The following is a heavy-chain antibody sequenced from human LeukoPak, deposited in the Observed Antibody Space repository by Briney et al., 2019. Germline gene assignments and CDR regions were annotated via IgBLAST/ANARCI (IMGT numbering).Heavy chain of an antibody. CDR3: ARDLGYYDRSDQFDC. J-gene: IGHJ4*02. CDR1: GYTFTGYY. CDR2: INPNSGGT. V-gene: IGHV1-2*02. D-gene: IGHD3-10*01. Sequence: ASVKVSCKASGYTFTGYYIHWVRQAPGQGLEWMGWINPNSGGTNSAQQFQGRVTLTRDTSISTAYMELSRLRSDDTAVYYCARDLGYYDRSDQFDCWGQGTLVTVFS.